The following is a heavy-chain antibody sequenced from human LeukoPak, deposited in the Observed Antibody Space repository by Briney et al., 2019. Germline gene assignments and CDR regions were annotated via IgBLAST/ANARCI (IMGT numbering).Heavy chain of an antibody. D-gene: IGHD4-23*01. CDR2: INHTGST. CDR1: GGSFSGYY. J-gene: IGHJ4*02. V-gene: IGHV4-34*01. Sequence: SETLSLTCAMSGGSFSGYYWTWIRQPPGKGLEWIGEINHTGSTNYNPSLKSRVTISVDTSKNQFSLKLNSVTAADTAVYYCARGYGGNSGHFDSWGQGTLVTVSS. CDR3: ARGYGGNSGHFDS.